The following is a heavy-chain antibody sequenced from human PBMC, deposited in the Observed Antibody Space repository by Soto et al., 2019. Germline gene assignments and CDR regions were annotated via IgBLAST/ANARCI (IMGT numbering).Heavy chain of an antibody. CDR3: ATVVTSGPDDY. CDR2: INPIFGTA. J-gene: IGHJ4*02. V-gene: IGHV1-69*12. D-gene: IGHD2-21*02. CDR1: GGTFSSYA. Sequence: QVQLVQSGAEVKKPGSSVKVSCKASGGTFSSYAISWVRQAPGQGLEWMGGINPIFGTAIYAQKFQGSVKITADESTSTAYMGLSSLRSEDTAVYYCATVVTSGPDDYWGQGTLVIVSS.